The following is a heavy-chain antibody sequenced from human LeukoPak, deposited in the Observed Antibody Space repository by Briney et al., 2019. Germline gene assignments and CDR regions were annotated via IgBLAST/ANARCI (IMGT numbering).Heavy chain of an antibody. CDR3: AKLYEGATIRRGHFDY. CDR1: GFTFSSYA. Sequence: GGSLRLFCAASGFTFSSYAMSWVREATGKGLEWVSAISGSGGSTYYADSVKGRFTISRDNSKNTLYLQMNSLRAEVTAVYYCAKLYEGATIRRGHFDYWGQGTLVTVSS. V-gene: IGHV3-23*01. CDR2: ISGSGGST. J-gene: IGHJ4*02. D-gene: IGHD1-26*01.